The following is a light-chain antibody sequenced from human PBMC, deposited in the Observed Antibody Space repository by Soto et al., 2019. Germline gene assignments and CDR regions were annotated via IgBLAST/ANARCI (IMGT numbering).Light chain of an antibody. CDR1: SSDVGGYNY. CDR2: DVS. V-gene: IGLV2-14*01. CDR3: SSYTSSSTLVV. Sequence: QSALTQPASVSGSPGQSITISCTGTSSDVGGYNYVSWCQQHPGKAPKLMIYDVSNPPSGVSNRCSGSKSGNTASLTISGLQAEDEADYYCSSYTSSSTLVVFGTGTKLTVL. J-gene: IGLJ1*01.